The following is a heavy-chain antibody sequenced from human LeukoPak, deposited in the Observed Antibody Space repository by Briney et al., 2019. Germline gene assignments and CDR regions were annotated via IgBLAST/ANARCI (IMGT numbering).Heavy chain of an antibody. V-gene: IGHV3-74*03. J-gene: IGHJ4*02. CDR3: ARFAAYEYHFDY. CDR1: GFPFTTYW. CDR2: LSSDGSRS. D-gene: IGHD5-12*01. Sequence: GGSLRLSCVTSGFPFTTYWIHWIRQAPGKGLEWVSRLSSDGSRSTYADSVKGRFIISRDNAKKTVYLRMNSLRVEDTAFYFCARFAAYEYHFDYWGRGALVPVSS.